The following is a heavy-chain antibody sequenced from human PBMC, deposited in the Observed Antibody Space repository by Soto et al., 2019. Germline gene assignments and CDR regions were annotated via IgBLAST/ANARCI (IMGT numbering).Heavy chain of an antibody. J-gene: IGHJ5*02. V-gene: IGHV4-59*01. CDR1: GGSISSYY. Sequence: QVQLQESGPGLVKPSETLSLTCTVSGGSISSYYWSWIRQPPGKGLEWIGYIYYSGSTNYNPSLKSRVTISVDTSKNQFSLKLSSVTAADTAVYYCARDRVGSGYDAHRHWFDPWGQGTLVAVSS. D-gene: IGHD5-12*01. CDR2: IYYSGST. CDR3: ARDRVGSGYDAHRHWFDP.